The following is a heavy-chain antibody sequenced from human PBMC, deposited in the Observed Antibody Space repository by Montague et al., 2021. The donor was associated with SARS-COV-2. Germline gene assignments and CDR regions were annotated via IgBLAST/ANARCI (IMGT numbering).Heavy chain of an antibody. CDR3: ARVRYYGSGTSLGMDV. CDR2: ISHSGST. CDR1: GGSFSGYY. J-gene: IGHJ6*02. Sequence: SETLSLTCAVYGGSFSGYYWSWIRQPPGKGLEWIGEISHSGSTNYNPSLKSRVTISVDTSKNQFSLKLSSVTAADTAVYYCARVRYYGSGTSLGMDVWAKGPRSPSP. D-gene: IGHD3-10*01. V-gene: IGHV4-34*01.